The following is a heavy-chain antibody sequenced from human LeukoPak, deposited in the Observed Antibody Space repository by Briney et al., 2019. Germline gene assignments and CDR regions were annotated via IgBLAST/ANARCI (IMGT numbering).Heavy chain of an antibody. CDR2: ISWNSGSI. D-gene: IGHD5-18*01. CDR3: AKTDTAMVKGYFDY. J-gene: IGHJ4*02. CDR1: GFTFDDYA. Sequence: GRSLRLSCAASGFTFDDYAMHWVRQAPGKGLEWVSGISWNSGSIGYADSVKGRFTISRDNAKNSLYLQMNSLRAEDTALYYCAKTDTAMVKGYFDYWGQGTPVTVSP. V-gene: IGHV3-9*01.